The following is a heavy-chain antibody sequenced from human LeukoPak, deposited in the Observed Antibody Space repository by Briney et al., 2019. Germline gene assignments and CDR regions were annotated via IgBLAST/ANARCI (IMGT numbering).Heavy chain of an antibody. CDR3: ASPETGGFFDY. CDR1: GFTFSSHW. CDR2: INGDGSST. J-gene: IGHJ4*02. Sequence: GGSLRLSCVASGFTFSSHWVHWVRQVPGKGLVWVSRINGDGSSTNYADSVKGRFTMSRDSAKNTLYLQMNSLTIEDTDVYYCASPETGGFFDYWGQGTLVTVAS. D-gene: IGHD7-27*01. V-gene: IGHV3-74*01.